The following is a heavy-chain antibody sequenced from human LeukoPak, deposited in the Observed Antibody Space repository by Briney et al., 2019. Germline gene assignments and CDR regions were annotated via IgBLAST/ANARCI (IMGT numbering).Heavy chain of an antibody. Sequence: ASVKVSCKASGYTFTSYGISWVRQAPGQGLGWMGWISAYNGNTNYAQKLQGRVTMTTDTSTSTAYMELRSLRSDDTAVYYCASIAVAALYFDYWGQGTLVTVSS. V-gene: IGHV1-18*01. CDR1: GYTFTSYG. CDR2: ISAYNGNT. J-gene: IGHJ4*02. D-gene: IGHD6-19*01. CDR3: ASIAVAALYFDY.